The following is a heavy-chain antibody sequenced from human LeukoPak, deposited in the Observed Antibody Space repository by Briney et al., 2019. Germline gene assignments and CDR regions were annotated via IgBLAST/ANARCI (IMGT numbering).Heavy chain of an antibody. D-gene: IGHD1-26*01. CDR2: IYIRGST. CDR1: GGSISSGSYY. V-gene: IGHV4-61*01. CDR3: AKDWELGS. Sequence: PSQTLSLTCTVSGGSISSGSYYWSWIRQPPGKGLEWIGNIYIRGSTNYNPSLESRVTISLDTSKDQFSLKLTSVTAADTAFYYCAKDWELGSWGQGTLVTVSS. J-gene: IGHJ5*02.